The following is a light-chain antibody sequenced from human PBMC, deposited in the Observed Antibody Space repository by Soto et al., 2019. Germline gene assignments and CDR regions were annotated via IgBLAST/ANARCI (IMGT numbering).Light chain of an antibody. CDR3: QQRSNWIT. Sequence: EIVLTQSPGTLSLSPGERATLSCRASQSVSRYLAWYQQKPGQAPRLLMYDTSYRATGIPARFSGSGSGTDFTLTISSREPEDFAIYYCQQRSNWITFGQGTRLEIK. CDR2: DTS. V-gene: IGKV3-11*01. CDR1: QSVSRY. J-gene: IGKJ5*01.